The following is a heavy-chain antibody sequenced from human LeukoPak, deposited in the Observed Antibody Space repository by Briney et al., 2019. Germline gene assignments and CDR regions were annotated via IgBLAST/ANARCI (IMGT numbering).Heavy chain of an antibody. V-gene: IGHV1-2*02. CDR1: GYTITSYY. D-gene: IGHD3-22*01. CDR2: INPNSGGT. Sequence: GASVKVSCKASGYTITSYYMHWVRQAPGQGLEWMGWINPNSGGTNYAQKFQGRVTMTRDTSISTAYMELSRLRSDDTAVYYCAGSSGYRPYYFDYWGQGTLVTVSS. CDR3: AGSSGYRPYYFDY. J-gene: IGHJ4*02.